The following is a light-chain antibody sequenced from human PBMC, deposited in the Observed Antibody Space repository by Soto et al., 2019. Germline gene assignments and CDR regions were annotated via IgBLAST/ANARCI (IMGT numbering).Light chain of an antibody. CDR1: SSDVGGYNY. CDR2: DVT. CDR3: TSFAGSGTYV. Sequence: QPVLTQPASVSGSPGQSIAISCTGTSSDVGGYNYVSWYQQHPGKAPKLIIFDVTNRPSGVSDRFSGSKSGSTASLPISGLQADDEADYYCTSFAGSGTYVFGTGTKVTVL. J-gene: IGLJ1*01. V-gene: IGLV2-14*01.